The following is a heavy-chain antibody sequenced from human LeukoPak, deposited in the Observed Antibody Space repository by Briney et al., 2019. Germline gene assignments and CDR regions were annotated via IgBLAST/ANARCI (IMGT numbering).Heavy chain of an antibody. D-gene: IGHD3-3*01. J-gene: IGHJ4*02. CDR2: FNTYTGNP. Sequence: ASVKVSCKASGYSFTTYGMNWVPQAPGQGLEWMGWFNTYTGNPTYAQGFTGRFVFSMDTSASTAYLQISSLKAEDTAVYYCAKDRAPGQFTIFGVAPDYWGQGTLVTVSS. V-gene: IGHV7-81*01. CDR1: GYSFTTYG. CDR3: AKDRAPGQFTIFGVAPDY.